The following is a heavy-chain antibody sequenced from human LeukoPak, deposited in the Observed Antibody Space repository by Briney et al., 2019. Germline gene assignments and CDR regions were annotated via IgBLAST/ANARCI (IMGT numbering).Heavy chain of an antibody. CDR2: IIPIFGTA. V-gene: IGHV1-69*13. CDR1: GGTFSSYA. D-gene: IGHD2-2*01. Sequence: SVKVSCKASGGTFSSYAISWVRQAPGQGLEWMGGIIPIFGTANYAQKFQGRVTITADESTSTAYMELSSLRSEDTAVYYCPRSPLRNVVVPAAILVGDYFDYWGQGTLVTVSS. J-gene: IGHJ4*02. CDR3: PRSPLRNVVVPAAILVGDYFDY.